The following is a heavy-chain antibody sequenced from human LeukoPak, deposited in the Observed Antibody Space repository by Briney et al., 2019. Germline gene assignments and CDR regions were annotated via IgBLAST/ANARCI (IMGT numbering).Heavy chain of an antibody. J-gene: IGHJ4*02. CDR1: GDSITRNY. V-gene: IGHV4-4*07. Sequence: PSETLSLTCTVSGDSITRNYWSWIRQPAGKGLEWIGRIYNSGSTNYNTNYNPSLSSRVTMSVDTSKNQFSLKLNSVTAADTAVYYCARAIWYGSGTTAFDYWGQGTLVTVSS. D-gene: IGHD3-10*01. CDR2: IYNSGST. CDR3: ARAIWYGSGTTAFDY.